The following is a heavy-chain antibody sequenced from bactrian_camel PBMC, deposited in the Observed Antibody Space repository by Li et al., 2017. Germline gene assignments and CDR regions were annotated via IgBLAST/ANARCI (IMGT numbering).Heavy chain of an antibody. Sequence: EVQLVESGGGLVQPGGSLRLSWAASGFAFSGYAMSWVRQVPGKGLEWVSGIRSDSSNTYYADSVKGRFTISQDNSKNTLFLQMNVLRPEDTAMYYCAARKFACGSHFSLGRAPALRGDGYNFWGQGTQVTVS. CDR2: IRSDSSNT. D-gene: IGHD2*01. CDR3: AARKFACGSHFSLGRAPALRGDGYNF. CDR1: GFAFSGYA. J-gene: IGHJ4*01. V-gene: IGHV3S2*01.